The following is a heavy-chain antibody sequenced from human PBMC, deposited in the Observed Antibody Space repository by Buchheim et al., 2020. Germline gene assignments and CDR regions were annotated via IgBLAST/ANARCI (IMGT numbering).Heavy chain of an antibody. D-gene: IGHD5-18*01. CDR2: ISAYNGKT. J-gene: IGHJ4*02. CDR1: GYTFSSYG. CDR3: ARVSRGYSFGYLYYFDY. Sequence: QVQLVQSGAEVKKPGASVKVSCKASGYTFSSYGISWVRQAPGQGPEWMGWISAYNGKTNYVQKLQGRVTMNTDTSTSTAYMELRSLRSDDTAVYYCARVSRGYSFGYLYYFDYWGQGTL. V-gene: IGHV1-18*01.